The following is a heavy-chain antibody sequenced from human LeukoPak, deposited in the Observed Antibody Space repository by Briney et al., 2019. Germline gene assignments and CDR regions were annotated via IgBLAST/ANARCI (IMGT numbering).Heavy chain of an antibody. J-gene: IGHJ6*02. CDR2: MNPNSGNT. Sequence: ASVNVSCKASGYTFTSYDINWVRQATGQGLEWMGWMNPNSGNTGYAQKFQGRVTMTRNTSISTAYMELSSLRSEDTAVYYCARGWTVAAKGYYYYYGMDVWGQGTTVTVSS. CDR3: ARGWTVAAKGYYYYYGMDV. V-gene: IGHV1-8*01. D-gene: IGHD2-15*01. CDR1: GYTFTSYD.